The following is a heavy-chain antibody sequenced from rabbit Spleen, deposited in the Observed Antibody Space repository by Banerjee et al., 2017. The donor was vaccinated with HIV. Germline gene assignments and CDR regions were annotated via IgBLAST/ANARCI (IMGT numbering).Heavy chain of an antibody. CDR3: ARDTASSFSSYGMDL. Sequence: QSLEESGGDLVKPGASLTLTCKASGVSFSVSSYMCWVRQAPGKGLEWIACIEAGSSGFTYFASWAKGRFTISKTSSTTVTLQMTSLTAADTATYFCARDTASSFSSYGMDLWGPGTL. CDR1: GVSFSVSSY. CDR2: IEAGSSGFT. D-gene: IGHD8-1*01. V-gene: IGHV1S40*01. J-gene: IGHJ6*01.